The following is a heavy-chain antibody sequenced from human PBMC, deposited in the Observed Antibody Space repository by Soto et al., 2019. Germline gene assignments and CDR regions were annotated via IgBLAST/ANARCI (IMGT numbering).Heavy chain of an antibody. CDR1: GYTLTELS. CDR2: MNPNSGNT. J-gene: IGHJ6*02. D-gene: IGHD3-3*01. V-gene: IGHV1-8*01. CDR3: ARREAYYDFWSGYYPYYYYGMDV. Sequence: ASVKFSCKVSGYTLTELSMHWVRQAPGKGLEWMGGMNPNSGNTGYAQKFQGRVTMTRNTSISTAYMELSSLRSEDTAVYYCARREAYYDFWSGYYPYYYYGMDVWGQGTTVTVSS.